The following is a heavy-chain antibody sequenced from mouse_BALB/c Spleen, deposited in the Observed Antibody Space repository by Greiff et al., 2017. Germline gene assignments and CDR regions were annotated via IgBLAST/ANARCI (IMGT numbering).Heavy chain of an antibody. J-gene: IGHJ3*01. V-gene: IGHV1-31*01. CDR3: ASSTMITTFAY. CDR2: INPYNGAT. Sequence: VQLQQSGPELVKPGASVKISCKASGYSFTGYYMHWVKQSHVKSLDWIGRINPYNGATSYNQNFKDKASLTVDKSSSTAYMELHSLTSEDSAVYYCASSTMITTFAYWGQGTLVTVSA. CDR1: GYSFTGYY. D-gene: IGHD2-4*01.